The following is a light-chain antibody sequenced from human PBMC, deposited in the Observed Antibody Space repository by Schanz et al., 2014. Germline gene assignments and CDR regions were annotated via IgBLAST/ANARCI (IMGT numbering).Light chain of an antibody. CDR3: AAWDGSLIGYV. V-gene: IGLV1-40*01. J-gene: IGLJ1*01. Sequence: QSVLTQPPSVSGAPGQRVTISCTGSSSNIGAGYDVHWYQQLPGTAPKLLIYSNNQRPSGVPDRFSGSKSGTSASLAISGLQSEDEADYYCAAWDGSLIGYVFGTGTKLTVL. CDR2: SNN. CDR1: SSNIGAGYD.